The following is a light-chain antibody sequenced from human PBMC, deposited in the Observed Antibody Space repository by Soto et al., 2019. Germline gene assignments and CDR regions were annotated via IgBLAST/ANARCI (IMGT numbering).Light chain of an antibody. Sequence: DIVMTQSPDSLAVSLGERASINCKSSQSVLYNSNNYNYLAWYQQKPGQPPKLLIYWASTRESGVPDRFSGSGSWTDFTLTISSLQAEDVAVYYCQQYYLIPHTFGQGTKLEIK. CDR3: QQYYLIPHT. CDR1: QSVLYNSNNYNY. V-gene: IGKV4-1*01. CDR2: WAS. J-gene: IGKJ2*01.